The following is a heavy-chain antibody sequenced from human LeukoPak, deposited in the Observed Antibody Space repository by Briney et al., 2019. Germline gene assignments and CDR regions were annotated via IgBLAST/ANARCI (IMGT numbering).Heavy chain of an antibody. CDR2: IHRSGGT. V-gene: IGHV4-59*11. J-gene: IGHJ3*02. Sequence: SSETLSLTCIVSGDSITSHYWNWIRQTPGKGLEWIGYIHRSGGTTYHPSLKSRVTMSVDTSKNHFSLKIISVTAADTAVYYCAKWANDGQVFNIWGKGKMVTASS. CDR1: GDSITSHY. CDR3: AKWANDGQVFNI. D-gene: IGHD2-8*01.